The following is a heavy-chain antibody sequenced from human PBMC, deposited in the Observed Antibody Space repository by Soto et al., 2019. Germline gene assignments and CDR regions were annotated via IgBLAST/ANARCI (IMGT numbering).Heavy chain of an antibody. J-gene: IGHJ5*02. D-gene: IGHD2-2*01. CDR1: SGSISSTIYS. Sequence: SETLSLTCTVSSGSISSTIYSWDWIRQPSGKGLEWIGSIFYSGSTYYNPSLKSRVTISVDTSKNQFSLKLSSVTAADTAVYYCARALWGPAGHINWFDPWGQGTLVTVSS. CDR2: IFYSGST. V-gene: IGHV4-39*07. CDR3: ARALWGPAGHINWFDP.